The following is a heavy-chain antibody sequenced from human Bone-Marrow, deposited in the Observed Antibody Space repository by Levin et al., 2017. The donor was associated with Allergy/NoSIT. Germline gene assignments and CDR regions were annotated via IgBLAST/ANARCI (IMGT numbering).Heavy chain of an antibody. CDR1: GGSLSNHA. D-gene: IGHD5/OR15-5a*01. Sequence: ASVKVSCKLSGGSLSNHAFSWVRQAPGQGLEWMGGLIPLFGTTTYAQKFQGRLVITADKTSSTVYMDLSSLRPEDTAMYYCAREIYDTSNFYYYIDVWGTGTTVTVSS. CDR3: AREIYDTSNFYYYIDV. CDR2: LIPLFGTT. J-gene: IGHJ6*03. V-gene: IGHV1-69*06.